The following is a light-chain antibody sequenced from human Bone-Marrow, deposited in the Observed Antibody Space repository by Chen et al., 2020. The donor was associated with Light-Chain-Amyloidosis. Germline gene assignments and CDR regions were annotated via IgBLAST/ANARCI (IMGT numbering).Light chain of an antibody. J-gene: IGLJ3*02. CDR1: NIGSTS. CDR2: DAS. V-gene: IGLV3-21*02. CDR3: QVWDRSSDRPV. Sequence: SYVLTPPSSVSVAPGPTATIACGGNNIGSTSVHWYQQTPGQAPLLVVYDASDRPPGIPERLSGSNSGNTATLTISRVEAGDEADYYWQVWDRSSDRPVFGGGTKLTVL.